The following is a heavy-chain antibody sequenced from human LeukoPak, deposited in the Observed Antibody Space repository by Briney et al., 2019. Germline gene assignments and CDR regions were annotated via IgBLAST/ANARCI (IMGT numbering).Heavy chain of an antibody. J-gene: IGHJ4*02. V-gene: IGHV1-2*02. CDR2: INPNSGGT. CDR1: GYTFTSYG. CDR3: ARVTAAGTCY. Sequence: ASVKVSCKASGYTFTSYGISWERQAPGQGREWMGWINPNSGGTNYAQKFQGRVTMTRDTSISTAYMELSRLRSDDTAVYYCARVTAAGTCYWGQGTLVTVSS. D-gene: IGHD6-13*01.